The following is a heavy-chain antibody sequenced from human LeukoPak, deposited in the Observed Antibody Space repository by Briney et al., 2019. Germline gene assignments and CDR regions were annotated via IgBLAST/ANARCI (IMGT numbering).Heavy chain of an antibody. J-gene: IGHJ4*02. Sequence: SETLSLTCDVYGGSLSGYYWSWIRQSPEKGPQWIGEIGHSGTTNFNPSLKSRVSMSVDTSKNQFSLKLTSVTAADTAVYFCAREGRMSMGIEYWGQGTLVTVSS. CDR1: GGSLSGYY. D-gene: IGHD4/OR15-4a*01. CDR3: AREGRMSMGIEY. V-gene: IGHV4-34*01. CDR2: IGHSGTT.